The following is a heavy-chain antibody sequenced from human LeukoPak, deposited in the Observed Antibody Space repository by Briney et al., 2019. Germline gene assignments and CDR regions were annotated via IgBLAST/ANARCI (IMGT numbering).Heavy chain of an antibody. Sequence: PGRSLRLSCAASGFTFSSYAMHWVRQAPGKGLEWVAVISYDGSNKYYADSVKGRFTISRDNSKNTLYLQMNSLRAEDTAMYYCARELPSWELPAAKLYYYYGMDVWGQGTTVTVSS. V-gene: IGHV3-30-3*01. CDR3: ARELPSWELPAAKLYYYYGMDV. CDR1: GFTFSSYA. CDR2: ISYDGSNK. D-gene: IGHD2-2*01. J-gene: IGHJ6*02.